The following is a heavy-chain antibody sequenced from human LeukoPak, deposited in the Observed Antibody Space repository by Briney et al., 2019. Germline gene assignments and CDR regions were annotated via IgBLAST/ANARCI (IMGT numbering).Heavy chain of an antibody. D-gene: IGHD5-12*01. CDR3: ARMGGYSGYATH. V-gene: IGHV4-59*08. CDR2: IHYSGST. J-gene: IGHJ4*02. CDR1: GGSISSYY. Sequence: SETLSLTCTVSGGSISSYYWSWIRQPPGKGLEWIGYIHYSGSTNYNPSLKSRVTISLDTSNNQFSLKLSFVTAADTAVYYCARMGGYSGYATHWGQGTLVTVSS.